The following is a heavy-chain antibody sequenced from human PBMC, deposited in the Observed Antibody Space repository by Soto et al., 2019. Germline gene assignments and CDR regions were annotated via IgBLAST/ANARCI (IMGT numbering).Heavy chain of an antibody. Sequence: QVQLVQSGAEVKKPGSSVKVSCKASGGTFSSYTISWVRQAPGQGLEWMGRIIPIRGIANYAQKFQGRVTIAADKSTRTAYMELISLGSEATGVYYCAGVGYGDSPAEYLQPWGQGTLVTVSS. V-gene: IGHV1-69*02. CDR2: IIPIRGIA. CDR3: AGVGYGDSPAEYLQP. CDR1: GGTFSSYT. D-gene: IGHD4-17*01. J-gene: IGHJ1*01.